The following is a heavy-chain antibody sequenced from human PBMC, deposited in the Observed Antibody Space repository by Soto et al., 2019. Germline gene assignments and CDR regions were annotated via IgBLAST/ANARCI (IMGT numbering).Heavy chain of an antibody. CDR3: VGALTYEVPYYYYGMDV. V-gene: IGHV3-7*01. J-gene: IGHJ6*02. D-gene: IGHD3-16*01. CDR2: IKQGGNEK. Sequence: QPEGSLRLSCAASGFSFSTYLMSWVRQAPGKGLEWVANIKQGGNEKFYVDSVKGRFTISRDNDKKSLYLQMDSLRVEDTAVYYCVGALTYEVPYYYYGMDVWGQGTTVTVSS. CDR1: GFSFSTYL.